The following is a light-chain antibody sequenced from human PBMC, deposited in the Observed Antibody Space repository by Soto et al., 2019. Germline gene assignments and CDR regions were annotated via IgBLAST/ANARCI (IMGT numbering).Light chain of an antibody. Sequence: QSALTQPASVSGSPGQSITISCTGTSSDVGGYNYVSWYQQHPGKAPKLMIYEVSNRPSGVSNRFSGPKSGNTASLTISGLQAEDEADYYCRSYTSSSTLVFGGGTKLTVL. CDR1: SSDVGGYNY. V-gene: IGLV2-14*01. CDR3: RSYTSSSTLV. J-gene: IGLJ2*01. CDR2: EVS.